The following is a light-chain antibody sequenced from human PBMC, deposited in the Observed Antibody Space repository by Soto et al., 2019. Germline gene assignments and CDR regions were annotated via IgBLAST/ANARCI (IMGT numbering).Light chain of an antibody. CDR3: QQGYTSAIT. Sequence: PGDRATLSCRASQSVTSSLAWYQQKPGQAPRVLIYNTSTRATGIPARFSGSGSGTDFTLTVNSLQPEDFATYYCQQGYTSAITFGQGTRLEIK. CDR2: NTS. V-gene: IGKV3-11*01. J-gene: IGKJ5*01. CDR1: QSVTSS.